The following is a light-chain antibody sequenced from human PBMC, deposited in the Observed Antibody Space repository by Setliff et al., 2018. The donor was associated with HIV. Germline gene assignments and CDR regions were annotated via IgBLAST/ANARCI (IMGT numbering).Light chain of an antibody. J-gene: IGLJ2*01. Sequence: QSVLTQPPSVSAAPGQKVTISCSGSSSNIGINYVSWYQQLPGTAPKLLIYDNNKRPSGIPDRFSGSKSGTSATLGITGLQTGDEADYYCGTWDSSLSAGVFGGGTK. CDR3: GTWDSSLSAGV. V-gene: IGLV1-51*01. CDR1: SSNIGINY. CDR2: DNN.